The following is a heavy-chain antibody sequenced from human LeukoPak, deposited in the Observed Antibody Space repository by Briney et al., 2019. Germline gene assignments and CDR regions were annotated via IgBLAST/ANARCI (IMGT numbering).Heavy chain of an antibody. V-gene: IGHV4-34*01. CDR2: INHSGGT. J-gene: IGHJ5*02. CDR1: GGSFSGFY. CDR3: ARGVAVSAWSNWFDP. Sequence: SETLCLTCAVYGGSFSGFYWSWIRQPPGKGLEWIGEINHSGGTNYNPSLKSRVTISVDRSKNQFSLKLSSVTAADTAVYYCARGVAVSAWSNWFDPWGQGTLVPVFS. D-gene: IGHD2-8*02.